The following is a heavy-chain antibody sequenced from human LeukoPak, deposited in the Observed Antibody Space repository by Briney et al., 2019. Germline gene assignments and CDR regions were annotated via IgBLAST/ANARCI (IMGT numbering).Heavy chain of an antibody. CDR3: AGDPGTAMAGGWFDP. D-gene: IGHD5-18*01. CDR2: IYYSGST. V-gene: IGHV4-59*01. Sequence: PSETLSLTCTVSGGSISSYYWSWIRQPPGKGLEWIGYIYYSGSTNYNPSLKSRVTISVDTSKNQFSLKLSSVTAADTAVYYCAGDPGTAMAGGWFDPWGQGTLVTVSS. CDR1: GGSISSYY. J-gene: IGHJ5*02.